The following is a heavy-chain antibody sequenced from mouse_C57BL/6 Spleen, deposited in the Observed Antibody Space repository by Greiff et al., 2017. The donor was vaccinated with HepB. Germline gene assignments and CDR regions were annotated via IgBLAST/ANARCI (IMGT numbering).Heavy chain of an antibody. D-gene: IGHD2-4*01. J-gene: IGHJ2*01. CDR2: IDPSDSYT. Sequence: QVQLQQPGAELVRPGTSVKLSCKASGYTFTSYWMHWVKQRPGQGLEWIGVIDPSDSYTNYNQKFKGKATLTVDTSSSTAYMQLSSLTSEHSAVYYCARGAIYDDYDGDYWGQGTTLTVSS. V-gene: IGHV1-59*01. CDR3: ARGAIYDDYDGDY. CDR1: GYTFTSYW.